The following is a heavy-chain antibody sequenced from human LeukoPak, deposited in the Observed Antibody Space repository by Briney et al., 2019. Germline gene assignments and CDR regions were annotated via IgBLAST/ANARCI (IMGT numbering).Heavy chain of an antibody. D-gene: IGHD5-24*01. V-gene: IGHV3-7*05. CDR1: GFTFVIYW. CDR3: ARSRDHAFDM. J-gene: IGHJ3*02. CDR2: IKQDGSEK. Sequence: GGSLRLSCAASGFTFVIYWMSWVRQAPGKGLEWVANIKQDGSEKYYVDSVKGRFTISRDNAKNSLYLQMNSLRADDTTLYYCARSRDHAFDMWGQGTLVAVSS.